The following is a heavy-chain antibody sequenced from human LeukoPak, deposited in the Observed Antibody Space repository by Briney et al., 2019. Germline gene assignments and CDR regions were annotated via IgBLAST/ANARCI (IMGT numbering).Heavy chain of an antibody. D-gene: IGHD3-22*01. Sequence: GESLKISYKGSGYSFTSYWIGWVRQMPGKGLEWMGIIYPGDSDTRYSPSFQGQVTISADKSISTAYLQWSSLKASDTAMYYCARQVPDYYDSSGFYYNYFDPWGQGTLVTVSS. CDR3: ARQVPDYYDSSGFYYNYFDP. CDR1: GYSFTSYW. CDR2: IYPGDSDT. J-gene: IGHJ5*02. V-gene: IGHV5-51*01.